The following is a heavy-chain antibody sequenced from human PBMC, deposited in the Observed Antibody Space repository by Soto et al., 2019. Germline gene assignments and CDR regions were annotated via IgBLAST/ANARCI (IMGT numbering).Heavy chain of an antibody. V-gene: IGHV5-51*01. CDR2: IYPGDSDT. CDR1: GYSFTSYW. Sequence: GESLKICCKGFGYSFTSYWTAWVRQMPGKGLEWMGAIYPGDSDTRYSPSFQGHVTISADKSSNTAYLQWDSLRASDSAMYYCARLLSEGYYYSMDVWGQGTRVTVSS. J-gene: IGHJ6*02. CDR3: ARLLSEGYYYSMDV.